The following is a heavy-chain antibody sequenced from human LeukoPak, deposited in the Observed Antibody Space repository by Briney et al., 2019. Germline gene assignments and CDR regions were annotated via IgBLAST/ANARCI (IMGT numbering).Heavy chain of an antibody. CDR3: ARGVPGVDDFWSGYYSYYYYYMDV. J-gene: IGHJ6*03. Sequence: PGGSLRLSCAASGFTFSSYSMNWVRQAPGKGLEWVSSISSSSSYIYYADSVKGRFTISRDNAKNSLYLQMNSLRAEDTAVYYCARGVPGVDDFWSGYYSYYYYYMDVWGKGTTVTVSS. D-gene: IGHD3-3*01. CDR1: GFTFSSYS. CDR2: ISSSSSYI. V-gene: IGHV3-21*01.